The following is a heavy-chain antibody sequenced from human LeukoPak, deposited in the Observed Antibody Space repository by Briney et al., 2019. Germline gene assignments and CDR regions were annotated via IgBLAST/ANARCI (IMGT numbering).Heavy chain of an antibody. CDR3: ARDQRGEFGDLSFDY. CDR1: GGSISSGSYY. J-gene: IGHJ4*02. V-gene: IGHV4-61*02. CDR2: IYTSGST. Sequence: SETLSLTCTVSGGSISSGSYYWSWIRQPAGKGLGWIGRIYTSGSTNYNPSLKSRVTISVDTSKNQFSLKLSSVTVADTAVYYCARDQRGEFGDLSFDYWGQGTLVTVSS. D-gene: IGHD3-10*01.